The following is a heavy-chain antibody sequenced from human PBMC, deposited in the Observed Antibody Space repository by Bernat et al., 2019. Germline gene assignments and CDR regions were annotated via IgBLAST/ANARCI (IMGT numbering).Heavy chain of an antibody. CDR2: IKQDGSEK. J-gene: IGHJ3*02. Sequence: EVQLVESGGGLVQPGGSLRLSCAASGFTFSSSWMSWVRQAPGKGLEWVANIKQDGSEKYYVDSVKGRFTISRDNAKNSLYLQMNSLRAEDTAVYYWASSYNWNVLGAFDIRGQGTMVTVSS. V-gene: IGHV3-7*03. D-gene: IGHD1-1*01. CDR1: GFTFSSSW. CDR3: ASSYNWNVLGAFDI.